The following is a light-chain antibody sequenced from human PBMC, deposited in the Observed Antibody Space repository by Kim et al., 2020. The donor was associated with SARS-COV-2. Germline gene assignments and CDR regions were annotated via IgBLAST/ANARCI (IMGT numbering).Light chain of an antibody. V-gene: IGLV2-8*01. CDR1: SSDIGACNQ. Sequence: GQSVHSTCTGDSSDIGACNQVDWYQQNPGKATKLRIYGVSGRPSGVPDRVAGSRSGNTASLTVSGLQAEDEADYYCSSYAGSNILIFGGGTQLTVL. J-gene: IGLJ2*01. CDR2: GVS. CDR3: SSYAGSNILI.